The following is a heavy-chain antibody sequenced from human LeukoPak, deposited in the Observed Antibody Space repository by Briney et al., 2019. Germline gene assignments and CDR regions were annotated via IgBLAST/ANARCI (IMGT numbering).Heavy chain of an antibody. D-gene: IGHD3-16*02. CDR2: INPNSGGT. CDR3: ARGYIWGSNRLGY. J-gene: IGHJ4*02. Sequence: ASLKVSCKASGYTFTRYYMHWVRQAPGRGLEWMGWINPNSGGTHYAQKYQGSVTMTRDTSIRTAYMELSRLRSDDTAAYYCARGYIWGSNRLGYWGQGTLVTVSS. CDR1: GYTFTRYY. V-gene: IGHV1-2*02.